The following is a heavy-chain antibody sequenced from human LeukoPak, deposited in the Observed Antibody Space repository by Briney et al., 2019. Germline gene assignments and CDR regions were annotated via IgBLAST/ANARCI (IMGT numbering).Heavy chain of an antibody. CDR1: GGSISSGSYY. CDR3: AGTYYYDSSGYSFDY. V-gene: IGHV4-61*02. J-gene: IGHJ4*02. Sequence: PSRTLSLTCTVSGGSISSGSYYWSWIRQPAGKGLEWIGRIYTSGSTNYNPSLKSRVTISVDTSKNQFSLKLSSVTAADTAVYYCAGTYYYDSSGYSFDYWGQGTLVTVSS. D-gene: IGHD3-22*01. CDR2: IYTSGST.